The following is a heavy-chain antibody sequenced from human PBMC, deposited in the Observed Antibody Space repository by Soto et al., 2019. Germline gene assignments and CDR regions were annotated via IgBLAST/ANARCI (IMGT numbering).Heavy chain of an antibody. CDR2: ISASGGST. CDR1: GFTFSNYV. V-gene: IGHV3-23*01. CDR3: ATDPVAVTGSFIDS. J-gene: IGHJ4*02. Sequence: GGSLRLSCTASGFTFSNYVMNWVRQAPGKGLEWVSGISASGGSTHYADSVKGRFTISRDNSKKTAYLQMNSLRGDDTAVYFCATDPVAVTGSFIDSWGQGTLVTVSS. D-gene: IGHD2-21*02.